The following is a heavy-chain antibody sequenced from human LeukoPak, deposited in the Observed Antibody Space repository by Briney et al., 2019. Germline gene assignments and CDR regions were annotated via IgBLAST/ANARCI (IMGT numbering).Heavy chain of an antibody. CDR1: GFTFSDYA. Sequence: PGGSLRLSCAASGFTFSDYAMSWVRQAPGMGLERVSAISGNGVSTYYADSVKGRFTIFRDNSKNMLYLQSNSLRVEDTAVYYCAKAPLAAAETEYFQHWGQGTLVTVSS. CDR3: AKAPLAAAETEYFQH. D-gene: IGHD6-13*01. V-gene: IGHV3-23*01. J-gene: IGHJ1*01. CDR2: ISGNGVST.